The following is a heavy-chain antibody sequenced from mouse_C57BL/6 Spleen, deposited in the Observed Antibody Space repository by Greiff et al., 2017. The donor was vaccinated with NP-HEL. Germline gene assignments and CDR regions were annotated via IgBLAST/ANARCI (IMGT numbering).Heavy chain of an antibody. D-gene: IGHD3-2*02. CDR1: GFTFSDYG. Sequence: DVMLVESGGGLVKPGGSLKLSCAASGFTFSDYGMHWVRQAPEKGLEWVAYISSGSSTIYYADTVKGRFTISRDNAKNTLFLQMTSLRSEDTAMYYCARQLRSWYFDVWGTGTTVTVSS. CDR3: ARQLRSWYFDV. J-gene: IGHJ1*03. CDR2: ISSGSSTI. V-gene: IGHV5-17*01.